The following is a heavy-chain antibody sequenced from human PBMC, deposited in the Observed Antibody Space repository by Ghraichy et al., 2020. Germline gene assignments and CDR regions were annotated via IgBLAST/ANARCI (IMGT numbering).Heavy chain of an antibody. CDR1: GGSISSGGYY. CDR2: IYYSGST. J-gene: IGHJ4*02. D-gene: IGHD6-6*01. V-gene: IGHV4-31*03. Sequence: SLNISCTVSGGSISSGGYYWSWIRQHPGKGLEWIGYIYYSGSTYYNPSLKSRVTISVDTSKNQFSLKLSSVTAADTAVYYCASSGIAARRSFRGSFDYWGQGTLVTVSS. CDR3: ASSGIAARRSFRGSFDY.